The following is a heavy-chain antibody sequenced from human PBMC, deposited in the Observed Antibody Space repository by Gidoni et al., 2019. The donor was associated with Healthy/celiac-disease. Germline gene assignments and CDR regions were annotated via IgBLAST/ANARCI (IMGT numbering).Heavy chain of an antibody. CDR3: ARYQRPESGDYYYYMDV. CDR2: ISSSSSYI. Sequence: EVQLVESGGGLVTPGGSLRLSCSAAGFTFRSYCMNWVRQAPGKGLEGVSSISSSSSYIYYADSVKGRFTISRDNAKNSLYLKMNSLRAEDTAVYDCARYQRPESGDYYYYMDVWGKGTTVTVSS. CDR1: GFTFRSYC. D-gene: IGHD2-15*01. V-gene: IGHV3-21*01. J-gene: IGHJ6*03.